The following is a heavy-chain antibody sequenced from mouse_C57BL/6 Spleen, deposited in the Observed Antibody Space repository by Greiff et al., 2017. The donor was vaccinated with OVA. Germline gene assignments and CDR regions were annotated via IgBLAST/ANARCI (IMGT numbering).Heavy chain of an antibody. CDR1: GYTFTSYW. J-gene: IGHJ2*01. V-gene: IGHV1-50*01. Sequence: QVQLQQSGAELVKPGASVKLSCKASGYTFTSYWMQWVKQRPGQGLEWIGEIDPSDSYTNYNQKFKGKATLTVDTSSSTAYMQLSSLTSEDSAVYYCARPIYYDYNGYWGQGTTLTVSS. CDR2: IDPSDSYT. CDR3: ARPIYYDYNGY. D-gene: IGHD2-4*01.